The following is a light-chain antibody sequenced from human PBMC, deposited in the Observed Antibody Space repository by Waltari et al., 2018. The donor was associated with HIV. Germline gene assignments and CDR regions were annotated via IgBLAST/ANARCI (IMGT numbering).Light chain of an antibody. J-gene: IGLJ3*02. V-gene: IGLV1-47*01. CDR1: RSNIGNND. CDR2: RNN. CDR3: DAWDDSLSGRV. Sequence: QSVLTQPPPASGTPGQRVTISCSGSRSNIGNNDVYWFQQLPGTAPKLPIYRNNQRPPGVPDRFTGSKSGTSVSLAISGLRSEDEADYYCDAWDDSLSGRVFGGGTKLTVL.